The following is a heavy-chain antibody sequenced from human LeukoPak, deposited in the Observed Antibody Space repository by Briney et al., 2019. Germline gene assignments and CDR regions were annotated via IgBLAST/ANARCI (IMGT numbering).Heavy chain of an antibody. J-gene: IGHJ4*02. CDR3: ARAPYSSSWYDFDY. D-gene: IGHD6-13*01. CDR1: GFTFSSYW. V-gene: IGHV3-7*04. Sequence: GGSLRLSCAASGFTFSSYWMSWVRQAPGKGLEWVANIKQDGSEKYYVDSVKGPFTISRDNAKNSLYLQMNSLRAEDTAVYYCARAPYSSSWYDFDYWGQGTLVTVSS. CDR2: IKQDGSEK.